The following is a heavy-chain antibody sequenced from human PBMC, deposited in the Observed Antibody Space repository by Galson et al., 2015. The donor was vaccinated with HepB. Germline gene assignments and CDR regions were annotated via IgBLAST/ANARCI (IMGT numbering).Heavy chain of an antibody. CDR2: TYYRSKWYN. D-gene: IGHD3-22*01. CDR3: ARDQVTYNYYDSSGYYLGRFDY. CDR1: GDSVSSNSAA. V-gene: IGHV6-1*01. Sequence: CAISGDSVSSNSAAWNWIRQSPSRGLAWLGRTYYRSKWYNDYAVSVKSRITINPDTSKNQFSLQLNSVTPEDTAVYYCARDQVTYNYYDSSGYYLGRFDYWGQGTLVTVSS. J-gene: IGHJ4*02.